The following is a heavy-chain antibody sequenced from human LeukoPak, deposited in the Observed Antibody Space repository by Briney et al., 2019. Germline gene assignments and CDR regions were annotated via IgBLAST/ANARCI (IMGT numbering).Heavy chain of an antibody. V-gene: IGHV4-34*01. J-gene: IGHJ6*03. CDR1: GGSFSGYY. Sequence: SETLSLTCAVYGGSFSGYYWSWIRQPPGKGLEWIGEINHSGSTNYNPSLKSRVTISVDTSKNQFSLKLISVTAADTAVYYCARGHSTARYYYYYYMDVWGKGTTVTVSS. CDR3: ARGHSTARYYYYYYMDV. CDR2: INHSGST. D-gene: IGHD6-13*01.